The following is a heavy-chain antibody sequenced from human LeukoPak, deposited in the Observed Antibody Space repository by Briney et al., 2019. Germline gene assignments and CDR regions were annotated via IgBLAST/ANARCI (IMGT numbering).Heavy chain of an antibody. V-gene: IGHV4-34*01. J-gene: IGHJ4*02. Sequence: SETLSLTCAVYGGSFSGYYWSWIRQPPGKGLEWIGEINHSGSTNYNPSLKSRVTISVDTSKNQFSLKLSSVTAADTAVYYCARGGIAVAGADYWGQGTLVTVSS. CDR1: GGSFSGYY. CDR3: ARGGIAVAGADY. CDR2: INHSGST. D-gene: IGHD6-19*01.